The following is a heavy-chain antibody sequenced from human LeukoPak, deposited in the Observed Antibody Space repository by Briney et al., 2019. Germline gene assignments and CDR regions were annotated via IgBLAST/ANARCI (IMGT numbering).Heavy chain of an antibody. J-gene: IGHJ5*01. Sequence: GGSLRLSCAASGLTFSNYWMHWVRQAPGKGLVWVSGISTDGRKTVYADSVKGRFTISRDNAKNTLYLQMKSLRAEDTAVYYCVRDWDHYDFDSWGQGTLVTVSS. CDR3: VRDWDHYDFDS. CDR2: ISTDGRKT. D-gene: IGHD3-16*01. CDR1: GLTFSNYW. V-gene: IGHV3-74*01.